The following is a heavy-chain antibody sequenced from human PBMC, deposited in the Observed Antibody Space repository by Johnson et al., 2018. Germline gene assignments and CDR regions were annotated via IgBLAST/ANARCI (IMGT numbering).Heavy chain of an antibody. CDR3: ARDGPAVRTTETPMDV. Sequence: VQLVETGGGVVQXGRSLRLSCAASGFTFSSYGMHWVRQAPGKGLEWVANMKQDGSEKYYVDSVKGRFTISRDNAKNSLYLQMNSLRAEDTAVYYCARDGPAVRTTETPMDVWGQGTTVTVSS. CDR1: GFTFSSYG. D-gene: IGHD4-17*01. CDR2: MKQDGSEK. V-gene: IGHV3-7*01. J-gene: IGHJ6*02.